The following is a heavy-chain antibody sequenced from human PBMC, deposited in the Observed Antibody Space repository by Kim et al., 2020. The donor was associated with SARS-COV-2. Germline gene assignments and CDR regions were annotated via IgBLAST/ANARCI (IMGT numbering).Heavy chain of an antibody. CDR3: AREMGTTVTTGAGDYYYYYGMDV. V-gene: IGHV4-38-2*02. CDR1: GYSISSGYY. CDR2: IYHSGST. J-gene: IGHJ6*02. D-gene: IGHD4-17*01. Sequence: SETLSLTCTVSGYSISSGYYWGWIRQPPGKGLEWIGSIYHSGSTYYNPSLKSRVTISVDTSKNQFSLKLSSVTAADTAVYYCAREMGTTVTTGAGDYYYYYGMDVWGQGTTVTVSS.